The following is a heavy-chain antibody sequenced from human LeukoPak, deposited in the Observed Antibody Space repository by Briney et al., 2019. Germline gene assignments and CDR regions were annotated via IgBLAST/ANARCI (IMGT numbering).Heavy chain of an antibody. V-gene: IGHV4-61*02. J-gene: IGHJ6*03. D-gene: IGHD1-7*01. CDR1: GGSISSGSYY. CDR2: IYTSGST. Sequence: SETLSLTCTVSGGSISSGSYYWSWIRQPSGKGLEWIGRIYTSGSTNYNPSLKSRVTISVDTSKNQFSLKLSSVTAADTAVYYCASCITGTDGWYYYYYMDVWGKGTTVTVSS. CDR3: ASCITGTDGWYYYYYMDV.